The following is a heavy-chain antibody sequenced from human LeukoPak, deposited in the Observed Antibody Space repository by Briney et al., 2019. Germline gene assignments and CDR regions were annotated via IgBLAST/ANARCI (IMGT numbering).Heavy chain of an antibody. Sequence: SVKVSCKASGGTFSSYAISWVRQAPGQGLEWMGGIIPIFGTANYAQKFQGRVTITADESTSTAYMELSSLRSGDTAVYYCARAIAAAGTSDYYFDYWGQGTLVTVSS. CDR2: IIPIFGTA. D-gene: IGHD6-13*01. V-gene: IGHV1-69*13. CDR1: GGTFSSYA. CDR3: ARAIAAAGTSDYYFDY. J-gene: IGHJ4*02.